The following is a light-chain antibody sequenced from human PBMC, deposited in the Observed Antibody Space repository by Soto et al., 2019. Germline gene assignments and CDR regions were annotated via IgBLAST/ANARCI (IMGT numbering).Light chain of an antibody. J-gene: IGKJ1*01. V-gene: IGKV3-20*01. Sequence: EILLTQAPGTLSLSPGERATLSCRASQSVSSSHLAWDQQKPGQAPRLLRYGASSRATGTPDRFSGRGSETGFTHTISRQEPGGVAVYLCQQYESPPETFGRGTKVDIK. CDR1: QSVSSSH. CDR3: QQYESPPET. CDR2: GAS.